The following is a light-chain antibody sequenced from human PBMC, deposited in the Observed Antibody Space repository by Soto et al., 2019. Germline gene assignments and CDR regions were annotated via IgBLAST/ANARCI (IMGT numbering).Light chain of an antibody. Sequence: GDIVTITFRASQSVSSHLNWYQQKPGKAPKLLIYAASSLQSGVPSRFSGSGSGTDFTLTISSLQAEDVAVYYCQQYYTTLALTFGGGTKVDIK. CDR1: QSVSSH. CDR2: AAS. CDR3: QQYYTTLALT. J-gene: IGKJ4*01. V-gene: IGKV1-39*01.